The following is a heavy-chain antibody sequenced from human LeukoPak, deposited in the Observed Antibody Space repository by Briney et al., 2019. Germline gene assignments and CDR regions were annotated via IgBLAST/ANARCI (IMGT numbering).Heavy chain of an antibody. Sequence: GGSLRLSCAASGFIVSGDFMSWVRQAPGKGLEWVSIIYSDGSTYYADSVKGRFTISRDNSKNTLYLQMNSLRTEDTAMYYCATGYGGNSGSNYWGQGTLVTVSS. CDR3: ATGYGGNSGSNY. CDR2: IYSDGST. D-gene: IGHD4-23*01. J-gene: IGHJ4*02. V-gene: IGHV3-53*01. CDR1: GFIVSGDF.